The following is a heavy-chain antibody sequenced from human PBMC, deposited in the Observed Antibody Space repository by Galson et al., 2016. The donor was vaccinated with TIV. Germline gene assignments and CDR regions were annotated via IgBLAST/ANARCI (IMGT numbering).Heavy chain of an antibody. J-gene: IGHJ3*02. D-gene: IGHD3-9*01. Sequence: ETLSLTCTVSGGSISSYYWSWIRQPPGKGLEWIGYVYYTGSTNYNPSLESRVTISVDTSKSQFSLELRSVSAADSAVYYCARQEGRRYDFVTGFYFSVFDIWGPGTTVTVSS. CDR1: GGSISSYY. CDR2: VYYTGST. V-gene: IGHV4-59*08. CDR3: ARQEGRRYDFVTGFYFSVFDI.